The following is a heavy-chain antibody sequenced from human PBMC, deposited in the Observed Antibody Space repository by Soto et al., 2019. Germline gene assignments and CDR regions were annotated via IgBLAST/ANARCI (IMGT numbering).Heavy chain of an antibody. J-gene: IGHJ4*02. CDR3: TALRSDSSGYYTDY. CDR2: IIPILGIA. CDR1: GGTFSSYT. D-gene: IGHD3-22*01. V-gene: IGHV1-69*02. Sequence: QVQLVQSGAEVKKPGSSVKVSCKASGGTFSSYTISWVRQAPGQGLEWMGRIIPILGIANYAQKFQGRVTITADKSTSTAYMELSSLRSEDTAVYYCTALRSDSSGYYTDYWGQGTLVTVSS.